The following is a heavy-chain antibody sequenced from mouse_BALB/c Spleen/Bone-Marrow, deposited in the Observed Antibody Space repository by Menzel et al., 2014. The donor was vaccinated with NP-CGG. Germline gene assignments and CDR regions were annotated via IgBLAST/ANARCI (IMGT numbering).Heavy chain of an antibody. J-gene: IGHJ2*01. V-gene: IGHV1S135*01. D-gene: IGHD2-4*01. CDR2: IDPFNGGT. CDR3: ARAYDFLDY. Sequence: VQLQQSGPELMKPGASVKISCKASGYSFTSYYMHWVKQSHGKSLEWIGYIDPFNGGTSYNQKFKGKATLTVDKSSNTAYMHLSSLTSEDSAVYYCARAYDFLDYWGQGSTLTLSS. CDR1: GYSFTSYY.